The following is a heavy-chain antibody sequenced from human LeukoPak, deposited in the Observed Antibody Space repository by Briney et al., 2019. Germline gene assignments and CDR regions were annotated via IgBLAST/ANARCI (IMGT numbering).Heavy chain of an antibody. CDR3: ARDPQDAFDI. CDR2: IYYSGST. CDR1: GGSVSNSSYF. Sequence: SETLSLTCTVSGGSVSNSSYFWGWIRQPPGKGLEWIGSIYYSGSTYYNPSLKSRVTISLDTSKSQFSLKLRSVTAADTAVYYCARDPQDAFDIWGQGTMVTVSS. V-gene: IGHV4-39*07. J-gene: IGHJ3*02.